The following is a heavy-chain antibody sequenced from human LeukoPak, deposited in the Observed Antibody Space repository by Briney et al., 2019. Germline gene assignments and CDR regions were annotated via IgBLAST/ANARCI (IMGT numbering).Heavy chain of an antibody. CDR1: GGTFSSYA. V-gene: IGHV1-69*04. Sequence: ASVKVSCKASGGTFSSYAISWVRQAPGQGLEWMGRIIPILGIANYAQKFQGRVTITADKSTSTAYMELSSLRSEDTAVYYCAYRNRGYCSSTSCYTSYGMDVWGQGTTVTVSS. J-gene: IGHJ6*02. D-gene: IGHD2-2*02. CDR2: IIPILGIA. CDR3: AYRNRGYCSSTSCYTSYGMDV.